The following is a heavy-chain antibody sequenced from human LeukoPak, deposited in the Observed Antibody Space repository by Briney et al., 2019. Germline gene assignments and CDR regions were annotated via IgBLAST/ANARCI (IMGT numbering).Heavy chain of an antibody. Sequence: GVSLRLSCAASGFTFSSYAMSWVRQAPGKGLEWVSAISGSGGSTYYADSVKGRFTISRDNSKNTLYLQMNSLRAEDTAVYYCAKDLWGSYAAGDYWGQGTLVTVSS. CDR3: AKDLWGSYAAGDY. CDR1: GFTFSSYA. CDR2: ISGSGGST. D-gene: IGHD1-26*01. V-gene: IGHV3-23*01. J-gene: IGHJ4*02.